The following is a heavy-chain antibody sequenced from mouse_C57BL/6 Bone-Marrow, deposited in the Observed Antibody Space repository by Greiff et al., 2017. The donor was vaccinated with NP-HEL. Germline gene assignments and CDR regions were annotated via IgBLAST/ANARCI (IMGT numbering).Heavy chain of an antibody. CDR2: IDPSDSYT. CDR3: ARSRFITTAGYAMDY. D-gene: IGHD1-1*01. CDR1: GYTFTSYW. V-gene: IGHV1-69*01. Sequence: QVQLQQPGAELVMPGASVKLSCKASGYTFTSYWMHWVKQRPGQGLEWIGEIDPSDSYTNYNQKFTGKSTLTVDKSSSTAYMQLSSLTSEDSAVYYCARSRFITTAGYAMDYWGQGTSVTVSS. J-gene: IGHJ4*01.